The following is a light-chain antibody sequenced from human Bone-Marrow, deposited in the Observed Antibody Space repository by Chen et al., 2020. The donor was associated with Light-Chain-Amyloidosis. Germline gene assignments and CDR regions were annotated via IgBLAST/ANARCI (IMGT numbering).Light chain of an antibody. CDR3: QTWGTGIRV. CDR2: VDSDGCH. CDR1: SEHSAYA. J-gene: IGLJ2*01. Sequence: QLVLTQSPSASASLGASVKLTCTLSSEHSAYAIAWHQQQPEKGPRFLMKVDSDGCHIKGDGIPDRFSGSRSEAGRYLTISSLQSEDEAVYYCQTWGTGIRVFGRGTKLTGL. V-gene: IGLV4-69*01.